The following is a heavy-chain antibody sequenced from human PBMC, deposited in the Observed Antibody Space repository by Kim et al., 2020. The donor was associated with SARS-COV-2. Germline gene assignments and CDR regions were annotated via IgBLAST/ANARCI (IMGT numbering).Heavy chain of an antibody. Sequence: SETLSLTCTVSGGSISGYYWSWIRQPPGKGLEWIGYIYYSGSTNYNPSLKSRVTLSVDTSKNQFSLSLTSVTTADTAVYYCARLGYCSHTRCREDYWGQGTLVTVSS. V-gene: IGHV4-59*01. CDR2: IYYSGST. D-gene: IGHD2-15*01. CDR3: ARLGYCSHTRCREDY. J-gene: IGHJ4*02. CDR1: GGSISGYY.